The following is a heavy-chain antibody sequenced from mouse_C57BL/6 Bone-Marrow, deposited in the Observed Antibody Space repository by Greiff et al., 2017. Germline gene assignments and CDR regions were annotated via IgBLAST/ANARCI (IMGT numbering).Heavy chain of an antibody. Sequence: QVQLKESGAELVRPGTSVKMSCKASGYTFTNYWIGWAKQRPGHGLEWIGDIYPGGGYTNYNEQFKGKATLTADKSSSTAYMQFSSLTSEDSAIYYCARQVFDWYFDVWGTGTTVTVSS. J-gene: IGHJ1*03. CDR1: GYTFTNYW. CDR3: ARQVFDWYFDV. V-gene: IGHV1-63*01. CDR2: IYPGGGYT.